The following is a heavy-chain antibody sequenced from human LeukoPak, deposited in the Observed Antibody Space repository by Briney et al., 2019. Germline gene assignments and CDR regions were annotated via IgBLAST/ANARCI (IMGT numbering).Heavy chain of an antibody. J-gene: IGHJ2*01. V-gene: IGHV3-23*01. D-gene: IGHD3-10*01. CDR1: GFTFISYA. Sequence: QPGVSLRLSCAASGFTFISYAMSWVRQAPGKGVEWVSTISGSGGSTYYADSVKGRFTISRDNAKNTLYLQMNSLRAEDTAVYYCAKSSLVVAPYFDLWGRGTLVTVSS. CDR2: ISGSGGST. CDR3: AKSSLVVAPYFDL.